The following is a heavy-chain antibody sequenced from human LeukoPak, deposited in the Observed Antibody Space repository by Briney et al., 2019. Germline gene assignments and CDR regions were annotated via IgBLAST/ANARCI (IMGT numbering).Heavy chain of an antibody. V-gene: IGHV3-48*03. CDR2: ISSSGSTI. D-gene: IGHD3-3*01. CDR3: ARDPGAEGPYDFWSGCYFDY. J-gene: IGHJ4*02. CDR1: GFTFSSYE. Sequence: PGGSLRLSCAASGFTFSSYEMNWVRQAPGKGLEWVSYISSSGSTIYYVDSVKGRFTISRDNAKNSLYLQMNSLRAEDTALYYCARDPGAEGPYDFWSGCYFDYWGQGTLVTVSS.